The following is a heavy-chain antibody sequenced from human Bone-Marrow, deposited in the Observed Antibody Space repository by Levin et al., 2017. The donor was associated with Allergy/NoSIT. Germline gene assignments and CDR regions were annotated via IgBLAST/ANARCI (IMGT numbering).Heavy chain of an antibody. J-gene: IGHJ6*02. D-gene: IGHD3-3*01. CDR2: ISGYNGVT. CDR1: GYTFSSYY. CDR3: ARTTYFWGDYRGMAV. V-gene: IGHV1-18*01. Sequence: ASVKVSCKTSGYTFSSYYITWVRQAPGQGLEYMGWISGYNGVTNYAQRLQGRVTLTTDRSATTAYMELRNLRSDDTAIYYCARTTYFWGDYRGMAVWGQGTTVTVSS.